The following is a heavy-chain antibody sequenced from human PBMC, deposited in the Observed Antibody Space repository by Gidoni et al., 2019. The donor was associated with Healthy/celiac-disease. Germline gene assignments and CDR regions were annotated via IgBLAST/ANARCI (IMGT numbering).Heavy chain of an antibody. Sequence: QLQLQESGPGLVKPSETLSLPCTVSAGSISSSSYYWGWIRQPPGKGLEWIGSIYYSGSTYYNPSLKSRVTISVDTSKNQFSLKLSSVTAADTAVYYCASEPYDFWSGYLEYWGQGTLVTVSS. J-gene: IGHJ4*02. CDR1: AGSISSSSYY. CDR2: IYYSGST. D-gene: IGHD3-3*01. CDR3: ASEPYDFWSGYLEY. V-gene: IGHV4-39*01.